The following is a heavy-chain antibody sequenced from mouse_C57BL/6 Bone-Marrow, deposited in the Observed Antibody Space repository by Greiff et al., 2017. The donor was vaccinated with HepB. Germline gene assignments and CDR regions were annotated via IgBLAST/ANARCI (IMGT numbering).Heavy chain of an antibody. J-gene: IGHJ4*01. CDR2: INPYNGGT. CDR1: GYTFTDYY. Sequence: VQLQQSGPVLVKPGASVKMSCKASGYTFTDYYMNWVKQSHGKSLEWIGVINPYNGGTSYNQKFKGKATLTVDKSSSTAYMELNSLTSEDSAVYYCARWGWSLWHSNYGDYYAMDYWGQGTSVTVSS. D-gene: IGHD2-5*01. CDR3: ARWGWSLWHSNYGDYYAMDY. V-gene: IGHV1-19*01.